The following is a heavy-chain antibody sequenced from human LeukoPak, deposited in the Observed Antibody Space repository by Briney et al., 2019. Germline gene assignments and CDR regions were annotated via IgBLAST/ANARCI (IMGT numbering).Heavy chain of an antibody. CDR2: ISYDGSNK. CDR3: ARAGGDYGSGRKPLDL. D-gene: IGHD3-10*01. J-gene: IGHJ2*01. Sequence: GRSLRLSCAASGFTFSSYAMHWVRQAPGKGLEWVAVISYDGSNKYYADSVKGRFTISRDNSKNTLYLQMNSLRAEDTAVYYCARAGGDYGSGRKPLDLWGRGTLVTVSS. V-gene: IGHV3-30-3*01. CDR1: GFTFSSYA.